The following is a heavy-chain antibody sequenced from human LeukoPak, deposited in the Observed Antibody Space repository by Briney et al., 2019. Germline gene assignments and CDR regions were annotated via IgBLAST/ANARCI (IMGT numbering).Heavy chain of an antibody. CDR3: AKARNYYDSSGYYLNY. CDR1: GFTFSSYG. Sequence: GRSLRLSCAASGFTFSSYGMHWVRQAPGKGLEWVAVISYDGSNKYYADSVKGRFTISRDNSKNTLYLQMNSLRAEDTAVYYCAKARNYYDSSGYYLNYWGRGTLVTVSS. CDR2: ISYDGSNK. V-gene: IGHV3-30*18. J-gene: IGHJ4*02. D-gene: IGHD3-22*01.